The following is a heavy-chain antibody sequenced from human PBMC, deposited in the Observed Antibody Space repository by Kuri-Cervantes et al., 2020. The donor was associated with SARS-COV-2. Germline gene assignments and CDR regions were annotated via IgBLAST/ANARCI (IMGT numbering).Heavy chain of an antibody. Sequence: SETLSLTCAVYGGSFSGYYWSWIRQPPGKGLEWIGSIYYSGSTYYNPSLKSRVTISVDTSKNQFSLKLSSVTAADTAVYYCARAGVAAAGQDYYYYYGMDVWGKGTTVTVSS. D-gene: IGHD6-13*01. CDR2: IYYSGST. CDR1: GGSFSGYY. J-gene: IGHJ6*04. CDR3: ARAGVAAAGQDYYYYYGMDV. V-gene: IGHV4-34*01.